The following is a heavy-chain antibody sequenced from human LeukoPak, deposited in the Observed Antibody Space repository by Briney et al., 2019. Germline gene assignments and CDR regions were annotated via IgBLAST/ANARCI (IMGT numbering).Heavy chain of an antibody. CDR1: GGTFSSYA. D-gene: IGHD3-3*01. CDR2: IIPIFGTA. Sequence: SVKVSCKASGGTFSSYAISWVRQAPGQGLEWMGGIIPIFGTANYAQKFQGRVTITADESTSTAYMELSSLRSEDTAVYYCARDRGVAPTTWYFDYWGQGTLVTVSS. J-gene: IGHJ4*02. V-gene: IGHV1-69*13. CDR3: ARDRGVAPTTWYFDY.